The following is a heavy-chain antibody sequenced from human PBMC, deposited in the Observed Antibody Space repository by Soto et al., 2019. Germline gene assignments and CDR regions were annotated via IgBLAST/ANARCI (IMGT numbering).Heavy chain of an antibody. J-gene: IGHJ5*02. CDR3: ARGRVSSSWYWFAP. V-gene: IGHV4-34*01. D-gene: IGHD6-13*01. CDR2: INHSGST. Sequence: PSETRCLRCAGYGGSLSGCDWSGIRQPQGKGLEWIGEINHSGSTNYNPSLKSRVTISVDTSKNQFSLKLSSVTAADTAVYYCARGRVSSSWYWFAPWGQGTLVTVS. CDR1: GGSLSGCD.